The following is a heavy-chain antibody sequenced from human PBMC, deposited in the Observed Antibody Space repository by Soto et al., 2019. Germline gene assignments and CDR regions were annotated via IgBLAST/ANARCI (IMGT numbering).Heavy chain of an antibody. CDR1: GFTFSNYA. D-gene: IGHD3-22*01. CDR2: ISDSGGST. V-gene: IGHV3-23*01. J-gene: IGHJ4*02. CDR3: ASRRYYDSRGYYYYYFDY. Sequence: EVQLLESGGGLVQPGGSLRLSCAASGFTFSNYAMSWVRQAPGKGLEWGSGISDSGGSTYYADSVKGRFTISRDNSKNTLILQLSSLRADDTAIYYCASRRYYDSRGYYYYYFDYWGQGTLVTVSP.